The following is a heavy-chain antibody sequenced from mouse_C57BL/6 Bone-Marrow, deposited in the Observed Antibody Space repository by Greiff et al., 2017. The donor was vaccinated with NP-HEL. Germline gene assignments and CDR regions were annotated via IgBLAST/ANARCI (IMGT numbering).Heavy chain of an antibody. J-gene: IGHJ1*03. Sequence: VQLQQSGAELVRPGTSVKVSCKASGYAFTNYLIEWVKQRPGQGLEWIGVINPGSGGTNYNEKFKGQATLTADKASSTAYMQLSSLTAEDSAVYFCARSYGSSRWYFDVWGTGTTVTVSS. CDR2: INPGSGGT. V-gene: IGHV1-54*01. CDR3: ARSYGSSRWYFDV. D-gene: IGHD1-1*01. CDR1: GYAFTNYL.